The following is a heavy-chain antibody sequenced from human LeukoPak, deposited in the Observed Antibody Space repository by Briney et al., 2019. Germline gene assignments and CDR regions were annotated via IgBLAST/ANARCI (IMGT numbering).Heavy chain of an antibody. Sequence: GASVKVSFKASGYTFTSYGISWVRQAPGQGLEWMGWISAYNGNTNYAQKLQGRVTMTTDTSTSTAYMELRSLRSDDTAVYYCARDKWDQDSSGIVLGYWGQGTLVTVSS. CDR3: ARDKWDQDSSGIVLGY. D-gene: IGHD3-22*01. CDR2: ISAYNGNT. CDR1: GYTFTSYG. J-gene: IGHJ4*02. V-gene: IGHV1-18*01.